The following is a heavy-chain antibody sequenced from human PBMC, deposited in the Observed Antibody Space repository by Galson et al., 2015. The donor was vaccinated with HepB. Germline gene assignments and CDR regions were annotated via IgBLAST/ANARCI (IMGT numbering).Heavy chain of an antibody. J-gene: IGHJ5*02. V-gene: IGHV5-51*01. CDR2: IYPGDSDT. CDR3: ARHGGEILYFGDPFDP. Sequence: QSGAEVKKPGESLKISCKGSGYSFPSYWIAWVRQMPGKGLEWMGIIYPGDSDTRYSPSFQGQVTISADKSISTAYLQWSSLKASDTAMYYCARHGGEILYFGDPFDPWGQGTLVTVSS. CDR1: GYSFPSYW. D-gene: IGHD3-10*01.